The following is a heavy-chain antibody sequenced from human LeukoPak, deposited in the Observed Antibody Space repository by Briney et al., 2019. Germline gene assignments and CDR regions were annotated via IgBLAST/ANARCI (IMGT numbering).Heavy chain of an antibody. CDR2: IQYDDSEK. CDR3: AKAGLLWFREHFMDV. V-gene: IGHV3-30*02. J-gene: IGHJ6*03. Sequence: GGSLRLSCAASGFTFSTSGMHWVRQAPGKGLEWVAFIQYDDSEKYYADSVKGRCTISRDNSKNTVYLQMNSLRAEDTAVYYCAKAGLLWFREHFMDVWGKGTTVTVSS. CDR1: GFTFSTSG. D-gene: IGHD3-10*01.